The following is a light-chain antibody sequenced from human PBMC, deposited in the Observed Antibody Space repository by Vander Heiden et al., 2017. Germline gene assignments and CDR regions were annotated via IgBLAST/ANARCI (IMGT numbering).Light chain of an antibody. J-gene: IGLJ2*01. CDR3: SSYAGSNNLKV. CDR1: SSDVGGYNY. V-gene: IGLV2-8*01. CDR2: EVS. Sequence: QSALTQPPSPSGSPGPSVPLSCPGTSSDVGGYNYVSWYQQHPGKATKLMIDEVSKRPAGVPDRFAGSKSGNTASLTVSGLQAEDEADYYCSSYAGSNNLKVFGGGTKLTVL.